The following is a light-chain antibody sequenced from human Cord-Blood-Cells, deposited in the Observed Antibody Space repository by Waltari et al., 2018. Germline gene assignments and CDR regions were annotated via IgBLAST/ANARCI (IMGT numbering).Light chain of an antibody. CDR2: AAS. CDR3: QQSYSTPPLT. V-gene: IGKV1-39*01. Sequence: IQMTQSPSSLSASVVDRVTLSCRESQGISSYLNWYQQKPGKAPKLLIYAASSLQSGVPSRFSGSGSGTDFTLTISSLQPEDFATYYCQQSYSTPPLTFGGGTKVEIK. CDR1: QGISSY. J-gene: IGKJ4*01.